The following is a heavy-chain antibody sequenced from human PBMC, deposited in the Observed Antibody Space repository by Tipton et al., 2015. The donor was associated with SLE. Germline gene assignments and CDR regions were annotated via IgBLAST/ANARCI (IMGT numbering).Heavy chain of an antibody. V-gene: IGHV4-39*07. CDR3: AREFLNPVTTVHYYFDL. Sequence: TLSLTCTVSGDSINNGSYYWGWIRQPPGKGLEWIGRFYSGNTYYNPPLKSRVTMSVDTSKNHFSLKLISVTAADTAVYYCAREFLNPVTTVHYYFDLWGRGTLVTVSS. CDR1: GDSINNGSYY. CDR2: FYSGNT. J-gene: IGHJ2*01. D-gene: IGHD4-11*01.